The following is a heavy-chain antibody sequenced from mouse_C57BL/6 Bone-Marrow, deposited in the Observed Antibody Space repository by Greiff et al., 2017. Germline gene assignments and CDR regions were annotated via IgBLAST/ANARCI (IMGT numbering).Heavy chain of an antibody. CDR2: IYPRSGNT. Sequence: VQLQESGAELARPGASVKLSCTASGYTFTSYGISWVKQRTGQGLEWIGEIYPRSGNTYYNEKFKGKATLTADKSSSTAYMGLRSQTSEDAAVYFCAREGWDALDYWGQGTTLTVSS. D-gene: IGHD3-3*01. J-gene: IGHJ2*01. CDR1: GYTFTSYG. CDR3: AREGWDALDY. V-gene: IGHV1-81*01.